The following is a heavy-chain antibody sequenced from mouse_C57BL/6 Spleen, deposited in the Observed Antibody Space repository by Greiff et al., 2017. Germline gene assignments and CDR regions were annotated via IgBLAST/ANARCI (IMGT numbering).Heavy chain of an antibody. CDR1: GYSITSGYY. CDR3: ARRGMVTYYVDD. Sequence: ESGPGLVKPSQSLSLTCSVTGYSITSGYYWNWIRQFPGNKLEWMGYISYDGSNNYNPSLKNRISITRDTSKNQFFLKLNSVTTEDTTTYYCARRGMVTYYVDDWGQGTTLTFSS. CDR2: ISYDGSN. J-gene: IGHJ2*01. D-gene: IGHD2-2*01. V-gene: IGHV3-6*01.